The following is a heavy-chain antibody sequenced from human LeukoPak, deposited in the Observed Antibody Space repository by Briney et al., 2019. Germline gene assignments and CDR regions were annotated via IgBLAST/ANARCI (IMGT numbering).Heavy chain of an antibody. D-gene: IGHD2-21*02. Sequence: GGSLRLSCAASGFTFRGYSMNWVRQFPGKGLEWVSFITSTSDDMLYADSVKGRFTISRDNAKNTLYLQMNSLRAEDTAVYFCARTAGHYFDYWGQGSPLTVSS. J-gene: IGHJ4*02. CDR2: ITSTSDDM. CDR1: GFTFRGYS. CDR3: ARTAGHYFDY. V-gene: IGHV3-21*06.